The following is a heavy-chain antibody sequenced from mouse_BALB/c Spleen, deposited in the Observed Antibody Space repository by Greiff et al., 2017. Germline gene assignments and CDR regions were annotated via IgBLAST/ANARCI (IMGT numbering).Heavy chain of an antibody. J-gene: IGHJ2*01. CDR1: GFTFSSFG. Sequence: EVHLVESGGGLVQPGGSRKLSCAASGFTFSSFGMHWVRQAPEKGLEWVAYISSGSSTIYYADTVKGRFTISRDNPKNTLFLQMTSLRSEDTAMYYCARDVEDYLDDWGQGTTLTVSS. V-gene: IGHV5-17*02. CDR3: ARDVEDYLDD. CDR2: ISSGSSTI.